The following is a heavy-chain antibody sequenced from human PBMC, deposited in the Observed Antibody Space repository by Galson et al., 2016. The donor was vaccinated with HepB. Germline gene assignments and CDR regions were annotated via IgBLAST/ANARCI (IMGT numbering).Heavy chain of an antibody. CDR3: ARRLRGGYAPWFDP. CDR2: VYPGDSGV. CDR1: GFSFTSHW. J-gene: IGHJ5*02. D-gene: IGHD3-16*01. Sequence: GAEVKKPGESLKISCKGSGFSFTSHWIGWIRQVPGKGLEFMGIVYPGDSGVRYSPSFQGQVIISADKSTDTAYLQWSSLKASDTAIYYCARRLRGGYAPWFDPWGQGTLVTVSS. V-gene: IGHV5-51*01.